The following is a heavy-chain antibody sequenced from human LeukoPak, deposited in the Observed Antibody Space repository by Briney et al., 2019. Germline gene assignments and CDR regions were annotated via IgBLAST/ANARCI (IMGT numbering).Heavy chain of an antibody. J-gene: IGHJ4*02. CDR2: IYYSGST. CDR1: GGSISSYY. CDR3: ASSGSVGPYYFDY. Sequence: SETLSLTCTGSGGSISSYYWSWIRQPPGKGLEWIGYIYYSGSTNYNPSLKSRVTISVDTSKNQFSLKLSSVTAADTAVYYCASSGSVGPYYFDYWGQGTLVTVSS. D-gene: IGHD3-10*01. V-gene: IGHV4-59*01.